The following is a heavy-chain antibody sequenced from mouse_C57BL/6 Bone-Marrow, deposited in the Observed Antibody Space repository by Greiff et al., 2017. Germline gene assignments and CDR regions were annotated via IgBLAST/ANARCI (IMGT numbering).Heavy chain of an antibody. CDR1: GFSLTSYG. D-gene: IGHD1-3*01. V-gene: IGHV2-4*01. J-gene: IGHJ1*03. CDR3: AKKSGSPWYFDV. Sequence: QVQLQQSGPGLVQPSQSLSITCTVSGFSLTSYGVHWVRQPPGKGLEWLGVIWSGGSTDYTAAFISRLSISKDNSKSQVFFKMNSLQADDTAMYYCAKKSGSPWYFDVWGTGTTVTVSS. CDR2: IWSGGST.